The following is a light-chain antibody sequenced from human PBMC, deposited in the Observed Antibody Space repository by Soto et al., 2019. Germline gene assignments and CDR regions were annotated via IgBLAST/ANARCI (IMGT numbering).Light chain of an antibody. CDR3: AAWDDSLRGVI. CDR2: YND. Sequence: QSALTQPPSLSEAPRQRVTISCSGGTSNIGNNAVNWYQQLPGKAPKLLIYYNDLLASGVSDRFSGSKSGTSASLAISGLQPEDEADYYCAAWDDSLRGVIFGGGTQLTVL. V-gene: IGLV1-36*01. CDR1: TSNIGNNA. J-gene: IGLJ7*01.